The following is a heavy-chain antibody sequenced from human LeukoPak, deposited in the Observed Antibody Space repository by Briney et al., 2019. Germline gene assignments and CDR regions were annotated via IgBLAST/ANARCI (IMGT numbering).Heavy chain of an antibody. CDR1: GFTFSSYS. J-gene: IGHJ4*02. V-gene: IGHV3-21*01. Sequence: GGSLRLSCAASGFTFSSYSMNWVRQAPGKGLEWVSSISSSSSYIYYADSVKGRFTISRDNAKNSLYLQMNSLRAEDTAVYYCARWVGEWLSSDAQEMDYWGQGTLVTVSS. D-gene: IGHD3-3*01. CDR3: ARWVGEWLSSDAQEMDY. CDR2: ISSSSSYI.